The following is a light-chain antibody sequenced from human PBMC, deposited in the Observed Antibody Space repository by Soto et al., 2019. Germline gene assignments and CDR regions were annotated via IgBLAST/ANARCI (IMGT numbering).Light chain of an antibody. CDR3: QQRFNWPRFS. V-gene: IGKV3-11*01. CDR1: QSVSSY. Sequence: EIVLTQSPATLSLSPGERATLSCRASQSVSSYLAWYKQKPGQAPRLLIYDASNRATCIPARFSGGGSGTDFTLTISSLEPEDFAVYFCQQRFNWPRFSFGQGTKLEIK. J-gene: IGKJ2*01. CDR2: DAS.